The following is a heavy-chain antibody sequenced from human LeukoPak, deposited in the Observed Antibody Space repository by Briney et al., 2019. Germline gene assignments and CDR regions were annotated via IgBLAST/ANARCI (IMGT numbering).Heavy chain of an antibody. CDR3: ATIKRGSIFGYFDF. D-gene: IGHD5-18*01. CDR2: MFDSKNT. CDR1: GVSFSSHY. J-gene: IGHJ4*02. Sequence: SETLSLTCSVSGVSFSSHYWSWIRQPPGRGLEWIGYMFDSKNTKDNPSLKSRITLSADTSKNRFSLRLNSVTAADTAVYYCATIKRGSIFGYFDFWGQGILVTVSS. V-gene: IGHV4-59*11.